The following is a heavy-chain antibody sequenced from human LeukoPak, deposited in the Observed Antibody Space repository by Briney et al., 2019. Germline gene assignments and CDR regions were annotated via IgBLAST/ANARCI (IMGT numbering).Heavy chain of an antibody. V-gene: IGHV3-30*18. Sequence: GGSLRLSCAASGFTFRSYGRHWVRQAPGKGLEWVAVISYDGSNKYYADSVKGRFTISRDNSKNTLYLQMNSLRAEDTAVYYCAKGPDSSGYYFDYWGQGTLVTVSS. D-gene: IGHD3-22*01. J-gene: IGHJ4*02. CDR2: ISYDGSNK. CDR1: GFTFRSYG. CDR3: AKGPDSSGYYFDY.